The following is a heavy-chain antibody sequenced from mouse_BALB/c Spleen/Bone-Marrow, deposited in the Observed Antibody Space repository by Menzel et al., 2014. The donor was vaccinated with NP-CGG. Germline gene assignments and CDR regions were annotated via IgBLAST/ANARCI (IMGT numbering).Heavy chain of an antibody. CDR3: ARFTRDY. J-gene: IGHJ2*01. CDR2: INPGIGGT. V-gene: IGHV1-54*01. CDR1: GYAFTNYL. Sequence: QVQLQQSGDELVRPGTSVKVSCKASGYAFTNYLIEWFKQRPGQGLEWIGRINPGIGGTTYNAKFKGKAALTADKSSTTAYMQLSSLTSDDSAVYFCARFTRDYRGQGTTLTVSS.